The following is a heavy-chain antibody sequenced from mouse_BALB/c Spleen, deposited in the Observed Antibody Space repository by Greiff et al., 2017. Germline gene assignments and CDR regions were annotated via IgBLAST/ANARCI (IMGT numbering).Heavy chain of an antibody. CDR1: GFSLTSYG. CDR3: ARDGYGNLDY. CDR2: IWGDGST. D-gene: IGHD2-1*01. J-gene: IGHJ2*01. V-gene: IGHV2-6-7*01. Sequence: QVQLQQSGPGLVQPSQSLSITCTVSGFSLTSYGVHWVRQPPGKGLEWLGMIWGDGSTDYNSALKSRLSISKDNSKSQVFLKMNSLQTDDTARYYCARDGYGNLDYWGQGTTLTVSS.